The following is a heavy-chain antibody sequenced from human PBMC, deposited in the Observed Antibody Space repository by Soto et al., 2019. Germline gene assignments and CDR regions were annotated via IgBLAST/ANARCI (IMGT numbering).Heavy chain of an antibody. CDR2: IYYSGST. Sequence: PSETLSLTCTVSGGSISSSSYYWGWIRQPPGKGLEWIGSIYYSGSTYYNPSLKSRVTISVDTSKNQFSLKLSSVTAADTAVYYCARRYYDSSGYYYAVYFDYWGQGTLVTVSS. D-gene: IGHD3-22*01. CDR1: GGSISSSSYY. V-gene: IGHV4-39*01. J-gene: IGHJ4*02. CDR3: ARRYYDSSGYYYAVYFDY.